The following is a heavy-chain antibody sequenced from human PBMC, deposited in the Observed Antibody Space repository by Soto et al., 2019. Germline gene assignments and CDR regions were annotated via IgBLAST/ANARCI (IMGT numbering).Heavy chain of an antibody. CDR2: IHYNGRT. CDR3: ARGHFDSRGYSNALDY. CDR1: GGSISSGGYY. J-gene: IGHJ4*02. V-gene: IGHV4-61*03. D-gene: IGHD3-22*01. Sequence: SETLSLTCTVSGGSISSGGYYWSWIRQHPGKGLEWIGFIHYNGRTDSSPSLKSRVTISLDMSKNHVSLILKSVNIADSAIYYCARGHFDSRGYSNALDYWGQGIQVTVSS.